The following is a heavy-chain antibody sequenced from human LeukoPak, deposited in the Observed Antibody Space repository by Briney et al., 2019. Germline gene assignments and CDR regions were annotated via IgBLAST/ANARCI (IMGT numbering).Heavy chain of an antibody. CDR3: ARVLGQQWLPSLYYYYYMDV. CDR2: ISAYNGNT. CDR1: GYTFTSYG. D-gene: IGHD6-19*01. Sequence: ASVKVSCKASGYTFTSYGISWVRQAPGQGLEWMGWISAYNGNTNYAQKLQGRVTMTTDTSTSTAYMELRSLRSDDTAVYYCARVLGQQWLPSLYYYYYMDVWGKGTTVTVSS. V-gene: IGHV1-18*01. J-gene: IGHJ6*03.